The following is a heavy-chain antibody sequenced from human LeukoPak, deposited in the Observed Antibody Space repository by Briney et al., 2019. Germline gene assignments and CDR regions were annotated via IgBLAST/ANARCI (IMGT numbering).Heavy chain of an antibody. CDR2: INTNSGGT. J-gene: IGHJ4*02. V-gene: IGHV1-2*02. Sequence: ASVKVSCKASGYTFTGYYMHWVRQAPGQGLEWMGWINTNSGGTNYAQKFQGRVTMTRDTSISTANMELSRLRSDDRAGYYCAREPSEGNLWFGVWGGYFDYWGQGTLVTVSS. CDR3: AREPSEGNLWFGVWGGYFDY. D-gene: IGHD3-10*01. CDR1: GYTFTGYY.